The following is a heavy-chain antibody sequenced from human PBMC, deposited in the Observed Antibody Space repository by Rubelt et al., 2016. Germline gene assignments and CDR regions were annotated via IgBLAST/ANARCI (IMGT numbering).Heavy chain of an antibody. CDR3: LAGTSF. CDR1: GFSVTTNE. J-gene: IGHJ4*02. Sequence: EVQLVESGGGLVKPGGSLRLSCAASGFSVTTNEMSWVRQTPGEGLEWISVVYSGGTTYYADSVKGRFSISRDTSKNTLYLRMNSLGAEDTAVYYCLAGTSFWGQGTLVTVST. D-gene: IGHD6-19*01. V-gene: IGHV3-53*01. CDR2: VYSGGTT.